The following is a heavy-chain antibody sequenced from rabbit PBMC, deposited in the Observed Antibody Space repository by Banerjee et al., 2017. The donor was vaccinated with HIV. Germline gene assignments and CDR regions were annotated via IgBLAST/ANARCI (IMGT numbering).Heavy chain of an antibody. CDR2: IYNGGGST. V-gene: IGHV1S47*01. D-gene: IGHD6-1*01. CDR3: ARGGTGYGYEGYYFTL. J-gene: IGHJ4*01. Sequence: EESGGDLVQPEGSLTLTCKASGFDFSNNAMCWVRQAPGKRPEWIACIYNGGGSTYYASWVNGRFTISRSTSLNTVTLQMTSLTAADTATYFCARGGTGYGYEGYYFTLWGPGTLVTVS. CDR1: GFDFSNNA.